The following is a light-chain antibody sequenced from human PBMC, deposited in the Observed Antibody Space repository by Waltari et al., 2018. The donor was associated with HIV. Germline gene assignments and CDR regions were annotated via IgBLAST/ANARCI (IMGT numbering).Light chain of an antibody. J-gene: IGLJ2*01. CDR3: NSSYNSSNCVV. V-gene: IGLV3-19*01. Sequence: SALPQDPAVSVVLGRTVRIPCQGDSLTSYFATWYQQTPEPTPLPVIFDKNNRPSGCPDRIWCSGARNTASSTMTGSQPEDEGEYDCNSSYNSSNCVVFGGGTKLTVL. CDR2: DKN. CDR1: SLTSYF.